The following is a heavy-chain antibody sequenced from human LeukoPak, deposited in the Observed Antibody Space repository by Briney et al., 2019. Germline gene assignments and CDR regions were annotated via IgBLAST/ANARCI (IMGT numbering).Heavy chain of an antibody. J-gene: IGHJ4*02. D-gene: IGHD4-17*01. CDR2: VSGSGDST. Sequence: QPGGSLRLSCAASGFTFSSYAMAWVRQAPGKGLEWVSGVSGSGDSTYYADSVKGRFTISRDNSKITLYLQMNSLRDEDTAVYYCAKAPTTTVTSGGPFDHWGQGTLVTVSP. V-gene: IGHV3-23*01. CDR3: AKAPTTTVTSGGPFDH. CDR1: GFTFSSYA.